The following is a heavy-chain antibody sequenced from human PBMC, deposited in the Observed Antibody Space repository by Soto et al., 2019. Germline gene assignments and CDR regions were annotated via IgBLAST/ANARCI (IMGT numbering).Heavy chain of an antibody. D-gene: IGHD3-3*01. J-gene: IGHJ6*02. CDR1: GFIFENFG. V-gene: IGHV3-23*01. CDR3: ARGYYDFWSGYYISPYGMDV. Sequence: GGSLRLSCAASGFIFENFGMSWVRQAPGKGLEWISSISGSGFKKYYADSVKGRFTISRDNSKSTVYLELNNLSAEDTAVYYCARGYYDFWSGYYISPYGMDVWGQGTTVTVSS. CDR2: ISGSGFKK.